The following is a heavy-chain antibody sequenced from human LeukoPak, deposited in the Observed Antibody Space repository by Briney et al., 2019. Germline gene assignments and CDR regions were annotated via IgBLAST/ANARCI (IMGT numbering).Heavy chain of an antibody. Sequence: SVKVSCKASGGTFSSYAISWVRQAPGQGLEWMGRIIPILGIANYAQKFQGRVTITADKSTSTAYMELSSLRSEDTAVYYCARGVTTHAFDIWGQGTMVTVSS. J-gene: IGHJ3*02. CDR3: ARGVTTHAFDI. CDR1: GGTFSSYA. D-gene: IGHD4-17*01. CDR2: IIPILGIA. V-gene: IGHV1-69*04.